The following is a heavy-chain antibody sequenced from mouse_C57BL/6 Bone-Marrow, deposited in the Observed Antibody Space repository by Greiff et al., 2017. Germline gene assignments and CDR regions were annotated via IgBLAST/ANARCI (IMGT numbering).Heavy chain of an antibody. J-gene: IGHJ2*01. D-gene: IGHD1-1*01. CDR2: ILPGSGST. Sequence: LQESGAELMKPGASVKLSCKATGYTFTGYWIEWVKQRPGHGLEWIGEILPGSGSTTYNEKFKGKATFTADTSSNTAYMQLSSLTTEDSAIYYCAKTTVVVDYWGQGTTLTVSS. CDR3: AKTTVVVDY. CDR1: GYTFTGYW. V-gene: IGHV1-9*01.